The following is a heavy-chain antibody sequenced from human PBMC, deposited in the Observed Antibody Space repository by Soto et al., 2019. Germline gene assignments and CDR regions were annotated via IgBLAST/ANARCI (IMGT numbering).Heavy chain of an antibody. CDR1: GGSISSYY. J-gene: IGHJ6*02. Sequence: SETLSLTCTVSGGSISSYYWSWIRQPPGKGLEWIGYIYYSGSTNYNPSLKSRVTISVDTSKNQFSLKLSSVTAADTAVYYCARDPAGYSYGYDLYGMDVWGQGTTVTVSS. CDR2: IYYSGST. V-gene: IGHV4-59*01. CDR3: ARDPAGYSYGYDLYGMDV. D-gene: IGHD5-18*01.